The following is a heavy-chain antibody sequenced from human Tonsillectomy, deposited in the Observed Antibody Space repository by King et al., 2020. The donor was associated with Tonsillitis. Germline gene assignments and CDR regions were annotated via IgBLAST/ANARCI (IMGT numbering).Heavy chain of an antibody. V-gene: IGHV3-30*03. CDR3: ARDDRQWLPFYYYGMDV. D-gene: IGHD6-19*01. J-gene: IGHJ6*02. CDR2: ISYDGSNK. CDR1: GFTFSSYG. Sequence: VQLVESGGGVVQPGRSLRLSCAASGFTFSSYGMHWVRQAPGKWLEWVAVISYDGSNKYYADSVKGRFTISRDNSKNTLYLQMHSLRAEDTAVYYCARDDRQWLPFYYYGMDVWGQGTTVTVSS.